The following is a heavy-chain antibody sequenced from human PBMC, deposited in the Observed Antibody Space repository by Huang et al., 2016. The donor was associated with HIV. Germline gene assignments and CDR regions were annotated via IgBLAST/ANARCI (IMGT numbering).Heavy chain of an antibody. Sequence: QLQLQESGPGLVKPSETLSLTCSVSGGSISSSSYYWGWIRQPPGKGLEWIGSIYYSGGTCYNPPLKSRVTISVYTAKNQFSLRLSSVTAADTSVYYCARHMDCSSSSCLAGGHERGPFDMWGQGTMVTVSS. D-gene: IGHD2-2*01. CDR3: ARHMDCSSSSCLAGGHERGPFDM. CDR1: GGSISSSSYY. CDR2: IYYSGGT. V-gene: IGHV4-39*01. J-gene: IGHJ3*02.